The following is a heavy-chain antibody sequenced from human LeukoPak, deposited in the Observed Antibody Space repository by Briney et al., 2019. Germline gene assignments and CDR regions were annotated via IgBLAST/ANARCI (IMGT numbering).Heavy chain of an antibody. D-gene: IGHD2-21*01. CDR1: GFTLSSYS. CDR2: ISTTSRTI. Sequence: GGSLRLSCAASGFTLSSYSMNWVRQAPGKGLEWVSYISTTSRTIHYADSVKGRFTISRDNAKNSLYLQMNSLRAEDTAVYYCARAGHADSFDYWGQGALSPSPQ. CDR3: ARAGHADSFDY. J-gene: IGHJ4*02. V-gene: IGHV3-48*01.